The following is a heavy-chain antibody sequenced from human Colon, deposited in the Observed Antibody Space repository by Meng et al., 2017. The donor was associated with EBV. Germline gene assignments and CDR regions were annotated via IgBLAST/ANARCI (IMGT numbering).Heavy chain of an antibody. V-gene: IGHV3-23*01. Sequence: EVQVLESGGGLVQPVGSRSTCCEFSGFPLSNYAMSWVRQARGKGLEWVSVITVSGGSTYYADSVQGRFIISRDNGNNMLYLEMNSLRAEDTAVYYCAQDRGYKYGYGAWGQGTLVTVSS. CDR1: GFPLSNYA. CDR2: ITVSGGST. D-gene: IGHD5-12*01. J-gene: IGHJ5*02. CDR3: AQDRGYKYGYGA.